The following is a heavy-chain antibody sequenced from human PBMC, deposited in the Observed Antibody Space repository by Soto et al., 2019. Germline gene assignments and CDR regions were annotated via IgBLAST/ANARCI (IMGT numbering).Heavy chain of an antibody. D-gene: IGHD3-9*01. Sequence: ESGGGLVKPGGSLRLSCAASGFTFSSYSMNWVRQAPGKGLEWVSSISSSSSYIYYADSVKGRFTISRDNAKNSLYLQMNSLRAEDTAVYYCARDYYDILTGYYGYAFDIWGQGTMVTVSS. J-gene: IGHJ3*02. CDR2: ISSSSSYI. CDR3: ARDYYDILTGYYGYAFDI. V-gene: IGHV3-21*01. CDR1: GFTFSSYS.